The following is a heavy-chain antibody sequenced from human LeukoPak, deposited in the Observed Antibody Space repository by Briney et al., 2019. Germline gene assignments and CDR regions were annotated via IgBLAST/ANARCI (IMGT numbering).Heavy chain of an antibody. CDR2: ISYDGSNK. D-gene: IGHD6-13*01. CDR1: GFTFSSYG. CDR3: AKDRGVSSSGPYYYYYGMDV. J-gene: IGHJ6*02. V-gene: IGHV3-30*18. Sequence: PGGSLRLSCAASGFTFSSYGMHWVRQAPGKGLEWVAVISYDGSNKYYADSVKGRFTISRDNSKNTLYLQTNSLRAEDTAVYYCAKDRGVSSSGPYYYYYGMDVWGQGTTVTVSS.